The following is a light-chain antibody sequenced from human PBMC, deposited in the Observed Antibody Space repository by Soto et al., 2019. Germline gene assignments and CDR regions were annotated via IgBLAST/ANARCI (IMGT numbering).Light chain of an antibody. V-gene: IGLV2-14*01. CDR3: SSDTRSSTLV. CDR2: EVS. Sequence: QSALTQPASVSGSPGQSITISCTGTSSDVGTYNYVSWYQLHPDKAPKLMIYEVSNRPSGVSNRFSGSKSGNTASLTISGLQAEDEADYYCSSDTRSSTLVFGGGTKVTVL. J-gene: IGLJ2*01. CDR1: SSDVGTYNY.